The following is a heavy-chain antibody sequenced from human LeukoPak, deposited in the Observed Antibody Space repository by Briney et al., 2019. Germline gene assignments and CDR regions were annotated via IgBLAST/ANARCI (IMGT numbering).Heavy chain of an antibody. CDR3: ARRGGYYYYYGMDV. Sequence: SETLSLTRAVYGGSFSGYYWSWIRQPPGKGLEWIGEINHSGSTNYNPSLKSRVTISVDTSKNQFSLKLSSVTAADTAVYYCARRGGYYYYYGMDVWGQGTTVTVSS. D-gene: IGHD2-15*01. V-gene: IGHV4-34*01. J-gene: IGHJ6*02. CDR2: INHSGST. CDR1: GGSFSGYY.